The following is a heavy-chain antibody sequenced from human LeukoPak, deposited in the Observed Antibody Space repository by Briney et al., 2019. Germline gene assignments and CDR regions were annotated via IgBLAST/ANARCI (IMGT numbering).Heavy chain of an antibody. Sequence: ASVKVSCKASGYTFTSYGISWVRQAPGQGLEWMGWISAYNGNTNYAQKLQGRVTMTTDTSTSTAYMELRSLRSDDTAVYCCARGTWGNYDFWSGPKVRWFDPWGQGTLVTVSS. CDR3: ARGTWGNYDFWSGPKVRWFDP. J-gene: IGHJ5*02. V-gene: IGHV1-18*01. D-gene: IGHD3-3*01. CDR2: ISAYNGNT. CDR1: GYTFTSYG.